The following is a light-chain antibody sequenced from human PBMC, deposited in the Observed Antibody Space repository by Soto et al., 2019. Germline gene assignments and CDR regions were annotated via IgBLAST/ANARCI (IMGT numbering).Light chain of an antibody. J-gene: IGLJ2*01. CDR1: SSNIGSNT. CDR2: STN. CDR3: AAWDGSRNVVL. Sequence: QSALTQPPSASGTPGQRVTISCSGSSSNIGSNTVNWYQQLPGSAPNLLMYSTNKRPSGVADRFSGSKTATTTALAISGLQSEDEDDDYCAAWDGSRNVVLFGGGTKVTVL. V-gene: IGLV1-44*01.